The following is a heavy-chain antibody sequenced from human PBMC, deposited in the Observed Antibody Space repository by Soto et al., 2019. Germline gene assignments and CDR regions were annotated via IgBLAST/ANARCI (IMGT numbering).Heavy chain of an antibody. D-gene: IGHD4-17*01. Sequence: GGSLRLSCAASGFTFSSYGMHWVRQAPGKGLEWVAVISYDGSNKYYADSVKDRFTISRDNSKNTLYLQMNSLRAEDTAVYYCAKGAVTTVTTPNWFDPWGQGTLVTVSS. CDR3: AKGAVTTVTTPNWFDP. CDR2: ISYDGSNK. CDR1: GFTFSSYG. V-gene: IGHV3-30*18. J-gene: IGHJ5*02.